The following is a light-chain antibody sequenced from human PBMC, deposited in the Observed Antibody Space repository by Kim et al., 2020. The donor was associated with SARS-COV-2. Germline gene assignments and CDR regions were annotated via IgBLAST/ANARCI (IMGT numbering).Light chain of an antibody. CDR3: QTWDSSTVI. CDR1: NLGDKF. V-gene: IGLV3-1*01. CDR2: QDT. Sequence: SYELTQPPSVSVSPGQTASITCSGDNLGDKFASWYQQKPGQSPVLVIYQDTQRPSGIPERFSGSNSGNTATLTISGTQTMDEADYYCQTWDSSTVIFGGGTQRTV. J-gene: IGLJ2*01.